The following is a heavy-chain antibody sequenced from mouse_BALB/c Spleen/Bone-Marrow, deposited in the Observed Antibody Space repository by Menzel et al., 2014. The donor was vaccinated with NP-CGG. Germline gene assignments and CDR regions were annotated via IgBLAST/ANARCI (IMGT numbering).Heavy chain of an antibody. Sequence: EVKLMESGGGLVQPGESLKLSCESNEYEFPSHDMSWVRKTPEKRLELVAAINSDGGSTYYPDTMERRFIISRDHTKKTLYLQMSSLMSEDTALYDCARRRDYDWFAYWGQGTQVTVSA. J-gene: IGHJ3*01. D-gene: IGHD2-4*01. CDR3: ARRRDYDWFAY. CDR2: INSDGGST. CDR1: EYEFPSHD. V-gene: IGHV5-2*01.